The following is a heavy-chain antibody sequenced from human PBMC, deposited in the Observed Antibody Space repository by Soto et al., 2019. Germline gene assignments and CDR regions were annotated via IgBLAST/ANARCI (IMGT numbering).Heavy chain of an antibody. Sequence: PSETLSLTCTVSGGSISSSSYYWGWIRQPPGKGLEWIGSMYYSGTTNYNPSLKSRVTISVETSKNQFSLKLSSVTAADTAVYYCARVGSGSLYYYAMDVWGQGTTVTVSS. CDR3: ARVGSGSLYYYAMDV. CDR1: GGSISSSSYY. V-gene: IGHV4-61*05. CDR2: MYYSGTT. J-gene: IGHJ6*02. D-gene: IGHD3-10*01.